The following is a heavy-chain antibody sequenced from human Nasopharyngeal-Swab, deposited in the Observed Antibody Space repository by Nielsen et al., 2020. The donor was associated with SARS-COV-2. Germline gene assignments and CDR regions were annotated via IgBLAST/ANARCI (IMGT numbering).Heavy chain of an antibody. CDR1: GGAFRGYY. CDR2: SKHSGST. Sequence: SETLSLTCAVNGGAFRGYYWSGIRQHPGKGLGVSGESKHSGSTNYNPSLKRRFTISEDTSKNQVALKLSAVTAADTAVYYCSSAGIPTSDLPSGYYFDYWGQGTPVTVSS. CDR3: SSAGIPTSDLPSGYYFDY. J-gene: IGHJ4*02. V-gene: IGHV4-34*01. D-gene: IGHD3-10*01.